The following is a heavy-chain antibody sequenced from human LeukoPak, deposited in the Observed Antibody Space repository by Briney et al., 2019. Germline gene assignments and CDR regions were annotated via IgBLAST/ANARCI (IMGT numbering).Heavy chain of an antibody. V-gene: IGHV4-59*08. J-gene: IGHJ4*02. D-gene: IGHD3-16*01. CDR2: IYYTGET. Sequence: SETLSLTRSVSGGSITSHYWSWIRQPPGKGVEWLGYIYYTGETRSIPSPTSRLTMSIDTTKTQVSLTLRFVTAAETAVYYCANSPPGDYGVGNWGQGILVTVSS. CDR3: ANSPPGDYGVGN. CDR1: GGSITSHY.